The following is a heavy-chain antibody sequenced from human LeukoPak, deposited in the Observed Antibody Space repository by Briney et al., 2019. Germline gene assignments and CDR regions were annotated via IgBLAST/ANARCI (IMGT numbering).Heavy chain of an antibody. J-gene: IGHJ4*02. CDR1: GFTFSSYG. CDR2: ISGSGGST. D-gene: IGHD3-22*01. V-gene: IGHV3-23*01. CDR3: AKLTMIVVVRVCFDY. Sequence: PGGSLRLSCAASGFTFSSYGMSWVRQAPGKGLEWVSAISGSGGSTYYADSVKGRFTISRDNSKNTLYLQMNSLRAEDTAVYYCAKLTMIVVVRVCFDYWGQGTLVTVSS.